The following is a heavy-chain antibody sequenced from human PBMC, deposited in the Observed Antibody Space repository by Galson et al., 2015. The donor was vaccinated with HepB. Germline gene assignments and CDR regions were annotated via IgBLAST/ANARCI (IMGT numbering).Heavy chain of an antibody. Sequence: QSGAEVKKPGESLKISCKGSGYSFTSYWIGWVRQMPGKGLEWMGIIYPGDSDTRYSPSFQGQVTISADKSISTAYLQWSSLKASDTAMYYCAGSRITMVRGVIIRPRAEAFDIWGQGTMVTVSS. CDR1: GYSFTSYW. CDR2: IYPGDSDT. V-gene: IGHV5-51*01. CDR3: AGSRITMVRGVIIRPRAEAFDI. D-gene: IGHD3-10*01. J-gene: IGHJ3*02.